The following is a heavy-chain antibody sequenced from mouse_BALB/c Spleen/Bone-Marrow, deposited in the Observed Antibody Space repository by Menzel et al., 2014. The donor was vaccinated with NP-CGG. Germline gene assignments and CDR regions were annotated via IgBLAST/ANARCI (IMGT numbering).Heavy chain of an antibody. V-gene: IGHV1-14*01. CDR3: ARSLLRYYAMDY. Sequence: VQLQQSGPELVKPGASVKMSCKASGYTFTSYVMHWVKQKPEQGLEWIGYINPYNDGTKYNEKFKGKATLTSDKSSSTAYMELSSLTSKESAVYYCARSLLRYYAMDYWGQGTSVTVSS. CDR1: GYTFTSYV. J-gene: IGHJ4*01. CDR2: INPYNDGT. D-gene: IGHD1-1*01.